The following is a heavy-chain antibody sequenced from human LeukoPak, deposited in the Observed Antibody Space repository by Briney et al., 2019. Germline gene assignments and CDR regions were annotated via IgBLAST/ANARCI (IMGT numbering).Heavy chain of an antibody. D-gene: IGHD5-24*01. J-gene: IGHJ4*02. CDR3: ARERDGRFFDY. CDR1: GLTFRSYW. V-gene: IGHV3-7*01. CDR2: INQDGSEK. Sequence: PGGSLRLSCAVSGLTFRSYWMSWVRQAPGKGLEWVANINQDGSEKYFVDSVKGRFTISRDNAKNPLHLQMNTLRGEDTAVYYCARERDGRFFDYWGQGTLVTVSS.